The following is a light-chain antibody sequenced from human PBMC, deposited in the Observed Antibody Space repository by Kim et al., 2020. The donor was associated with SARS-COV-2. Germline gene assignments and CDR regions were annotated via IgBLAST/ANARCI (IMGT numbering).Light chain of an antibody. CDR1: SSDVGCYNS. CDR2: DVS. Sequence: QSIAISGTRTSSDVGCYNSVAWYQQHPGKAPKLMIFDVSKRPSGVCNRFSGSKSGNTASLTISGLQAADEADYYCSSYTSSSTLVVFGGGTQLTVL. J-gene: IGLJ2*01. V-gene: IGLV2-14*04. CDR3: SSYTSSSTLVV.